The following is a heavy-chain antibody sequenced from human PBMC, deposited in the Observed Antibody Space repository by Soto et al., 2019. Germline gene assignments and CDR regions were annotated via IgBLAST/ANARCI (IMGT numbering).Heavy chain of an antibody. CDR1: GGTFSSYA. D-gene: IGHD2-2*02. CDR2: IIPIFGTA. J-gene: IGHJ6*02. Sequence: QVQLVQSGAEVKKPGSSVKVSCKASGGTFSSYAISWVRQAPGQGLEWMGGIIPIFGTANYAQKFQGRVTITADESTSTAYMELSSLRSEDTAVYYCARGGDVVVPAAISFRLNYYYGMDVWGQGTTVTVSS. V-gene: IGHV1-69*01. CDR3: ARGGDVVVPAAISFRLNYYYGMDV.